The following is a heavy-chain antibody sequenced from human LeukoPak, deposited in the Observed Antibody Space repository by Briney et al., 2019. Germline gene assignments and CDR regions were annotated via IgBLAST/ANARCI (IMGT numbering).Heavy chain of an antibody. CDR2: IWYDGSNK. D-gene: IGHD6-13*01. CDR1: GFTFSSYG. Sequence: QPGRSLRLSCAASGFTFSSYGMHWVRQAPGKGLEGVAVIWYDGSNKYYADSGKGRFTISRDNSKNTLYLQMNSLRAEDTAVYYCAREMKYSSSWSHFDYWGQGTLVTVSS. V-gene: IGHV3-33*01. CDR3: AREMKYSSSWSHFDY. J-gene: IGHJ4*02.